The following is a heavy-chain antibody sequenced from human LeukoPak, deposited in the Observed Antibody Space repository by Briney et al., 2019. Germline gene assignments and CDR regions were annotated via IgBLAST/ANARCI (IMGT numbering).Heavy chain of an antibody. CDR3: ARGSARKNWFDP. V-gene: IGHV4-30-2*01. CDR2: IYHSGST. Sequence: SQTLSLTCAVSGGSISSGGYSWSWIRQPPGKGLEWIGYIYHSGSTYYNPSLKSRVTISVDRSKNQFSLKLSSVTAADTAGYYCARGSARKNWFDPWGQGTLVTVSS. J-gene: IGHJ5*02. D-gene: IGHD3-10*01. CDR1: GGSISSGGYS.